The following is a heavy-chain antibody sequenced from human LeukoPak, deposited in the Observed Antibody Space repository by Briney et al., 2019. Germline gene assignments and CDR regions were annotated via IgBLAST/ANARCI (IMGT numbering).Heavy chain of an antibody. Sequence: PGRSLRLSCAASGFTFSSYSMHWVRQAPGKGLAWVAVISYDGTSKYYADSVKGRFTISRDNSKNTLYVQMNSLRDEDTAVYYCARDRYYGSGSYSHDYWGQGTLVTVSS. V-gene: IGHV3-30*04. CDR3: ARDRYYGSGSYSHDY. D-gene: IGHD3-10*01. J-gene: IGHJ4*02. CDR1: GFTFSSYS. CDR2: ISYDGTSK.